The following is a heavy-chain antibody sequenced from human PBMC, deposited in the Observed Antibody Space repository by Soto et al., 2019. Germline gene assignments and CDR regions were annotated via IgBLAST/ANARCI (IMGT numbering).Heavy chain of an antibody. V-gene: IGHV3-7*01. CDR2: IKQDGSEK. CDR3: ARAGYRSGWRFDY. D-gene: IGHD6-19*01. J-gene: IGHJ4*02. CDR1: GFTFSSYW. Sequence: VQLVESGGGLVQPGGSLRLSCAASGFTFSSYWMNWVRQAPGKGLEWVANIKQDGSEKYYVDSVKGRFTISRDNAKNALYLQMNSLRGEDTAVDYCARAGYRSGWRFDYWGQGTLVTVSS.